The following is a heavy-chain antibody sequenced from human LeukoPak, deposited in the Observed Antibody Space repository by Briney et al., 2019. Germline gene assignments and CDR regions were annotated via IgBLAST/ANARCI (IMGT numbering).Heavy chain of an antibody. CDR2: ISSSSSYI. J-gene: IGHJ4*02. Sequence: GGSLRLSCIASGLIFSSHCMGWVRQAPGKGLEWGSSISSSSSYIYYANSVKGRFAISRDNAKNSLYLQMNSLRAEDTAVYYCARDSSGANYFDYWGQGTLVTVSS. V-gene: IGHV3-21*01. CDR3: ARDSSGANYFDY. D-gene: IGHD6-19*01. CDR1: GLIFSSHC.